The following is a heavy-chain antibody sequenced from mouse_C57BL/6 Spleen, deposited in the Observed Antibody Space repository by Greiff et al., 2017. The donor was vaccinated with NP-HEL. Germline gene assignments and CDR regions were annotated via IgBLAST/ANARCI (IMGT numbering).Heavy chain of an antibody. D-gene: IGHD1-1*01. J-gene: IGHJ4*01. V-gene: IGHV1-63*01. CDR2: IYPGGGYT. CDR3: AREGLLRSYYYAMDY. CDR1: GYTFTNYW. Sequence: VQLQQSGAELVRPGTSVKMSCKASGYTFTNYWIGWAKQRPGHGLEWIGDIYPGGGYTNYNEKVKGKATLTAEKSSSTAYMQFSSLTSEDSAIYYCAREGLLRSYYYAMDYWGQGTSVTVSS.